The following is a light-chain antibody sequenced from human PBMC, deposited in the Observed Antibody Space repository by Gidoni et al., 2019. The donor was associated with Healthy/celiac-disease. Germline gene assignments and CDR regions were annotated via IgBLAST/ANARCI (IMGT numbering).Light chain of an antibody. Sequence: SHLIQSPSFLSASVGDRVTITCRASQGISSYLAWYQQKPGKAPKPLIYAASTLQSGVPSRFSGSGSGTEFTLTISSLQPEDFATYYCQQLNSYPLTFGGGTKVEIK. CDR3: QQLNSYPLT. CDR1: QGISSY. J-gene: IGKJ4*02. V-gene: IGKV1-9*01. CDR2: AAS.